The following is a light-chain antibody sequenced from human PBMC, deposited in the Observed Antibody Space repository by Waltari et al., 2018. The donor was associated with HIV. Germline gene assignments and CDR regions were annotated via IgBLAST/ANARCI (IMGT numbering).Light chain of an antibody. V-gene: IGLV2-14*01. CDR3: SSYTSSNTYVV. J-gene: IGLJ2*01. CDR1: SSDVGAYNY. CDR2: EVS. Sequence: QSALTQPASVSGSPGQSITFSCTGTSSDVGAYNYVSWYQQHPGKAPKVMIYEVSNRPSGVSNRFSGSKSDNTASLTISGLQAEDEADYYCSSYTSSNTYVVFGGGTKLTVL.